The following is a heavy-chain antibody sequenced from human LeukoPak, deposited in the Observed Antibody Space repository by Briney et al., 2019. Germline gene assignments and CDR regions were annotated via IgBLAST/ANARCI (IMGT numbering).Heavy chain of an antibody. V-gene: IGHV1-2*02. Sequence: GASVKVTCKASGYTFTDYYMHWVRQPHGQGFEWMGWINPNDGDTNYQGRVTMTRDTSISTAHMEVSRLRSDDTAVYYCARANFLYCSSSTCLFDYWGQGNLVTVSS. D-gene: IGHD2-2*01. CDR1: GYTFTDYY. J-gene: IGHJ4*02. CDR3: ARANFLYCSSSTCLFDY. CDR2: INPNDGDT.